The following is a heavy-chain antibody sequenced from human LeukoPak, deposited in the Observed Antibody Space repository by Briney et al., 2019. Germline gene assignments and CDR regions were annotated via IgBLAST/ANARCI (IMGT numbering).Heavy chain of an antibody. CDR1: GGSIGSYY. D-gene: IGHD2/OR15-2a*01. V-gene: IGHV4-59*01. CDR2: IYYTGTT. Sequence: SETLSLTCTVSGGSIGSYYWTWIRQPPGKGLKFIGYIYYTGTTNYNPSLKSRVTISVDTSKNQFSLKLRSVTAADTAVYYCAKDTGDFYLRYFDSWGQGTLVTVSS. J-gene: IGHJ4*02. CDR3: AKDTGDFYLRYFDS.